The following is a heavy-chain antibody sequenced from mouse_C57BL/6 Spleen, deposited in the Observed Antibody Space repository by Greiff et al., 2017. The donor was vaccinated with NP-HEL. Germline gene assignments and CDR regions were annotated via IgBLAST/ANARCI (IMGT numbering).Heavy chain of an antibody. CDR2: INYDGSST. J-gene: IGHJ1*03. V-gene: IGHV5-16*01. CDR3: ARVGSPYYGSYGYFDV. CDR1: GFTFSDYY. Sequence: EVMLVESEGGLVQPGSSMKLSCTASGFTFSDYYMAWVRQVPEKGLEWVANINYDGSSTYYLDSLKSRFIISRDNAKNILYLQMSSLKSEDTATYYCARVGSPYYGSYGYFDVWGTGTTVTVSS. D-gene: IGHD1-1*01.